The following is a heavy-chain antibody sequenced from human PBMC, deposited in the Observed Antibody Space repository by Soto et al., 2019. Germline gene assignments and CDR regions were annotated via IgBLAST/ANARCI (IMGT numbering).Heavy chain of an antibody. J-gene: IGHJ5*02. CDR2: IYHSGGT. CDR1: GDSISTYY. Sequence: SETLSLTCSVSGDSISTYYWNWIRQPPGKGLEWIGYIYHSGGTNYNPSLKSRVTISVDTSKNQFSLKLSSVSAADTAVYYCARDPTAGSWFDPWGQGTLVTVSS. D-gene: IGHD2-15*01. CDR3: ARDPTAGSWFDP. V-gene: IGHV4-59*01.